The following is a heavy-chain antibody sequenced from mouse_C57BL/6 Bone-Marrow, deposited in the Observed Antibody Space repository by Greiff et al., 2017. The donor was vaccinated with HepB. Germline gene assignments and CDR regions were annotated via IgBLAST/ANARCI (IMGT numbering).Heavy chain of an antibody. D-gene: IGHD1-1*01. J-gene: IGHJ1*03. V-gene: IGHV1-7*01. CDR2: INPSSGYT. CDR1: GYTFTSYW. CDR3: ASGRFYYGSSYGYFDV. Sequence: QVQLQQSGAELAKPGASVKLSCKASGYTFTSYWMHWVKQRPGQGLEWIGYINPSSGYTKYNQKFKDKATLTADNSSSTAYMQLSSLTYEDSAVYYCASGRFYYGSSYGYFDVWGTGTTVTVSS.